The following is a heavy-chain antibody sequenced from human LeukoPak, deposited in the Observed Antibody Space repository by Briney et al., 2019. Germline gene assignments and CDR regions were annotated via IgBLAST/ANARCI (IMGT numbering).Heavy chain of an antibody. CDR3: ARGDSRKNAFDI. V-gene: IGHV4-59*01. CDR2: IYYSGST. J-gene: IGHJ3*02. CDR1: GGSISIYY. D-gene: IGHD6-13*01. Sequence: SETLSLTCTVSGGSISIYYWSWIRQPPGKGLEWIGYIYYSGSTNYNPSLKSRVTISVDTSKDQFSLKLSSVTAADTAVYYCARGDSRKNAFDIWGQGTMVTVSS.